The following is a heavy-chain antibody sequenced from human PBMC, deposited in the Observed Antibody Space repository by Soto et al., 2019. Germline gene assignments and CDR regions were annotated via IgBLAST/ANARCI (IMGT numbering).Heavy chain of an antibody. V-gene: IGHV2-26*01. J-gene: IGHJ4*02. CDR2: IFSNDEK. Sequence: SGPTLVNPTETLTLTCTVSGFSLSNARMGVSWIRQPPGKALEWLAHIFSNDEKSYSTSLKSRLTISKDTSKSQVVLTMTNMDPVDTATYYCARIRLVYYDSSGYYYFDYWGQGTLVTVSS. D-gene: IGHD3-22*01. CDR3: ARIRLVYYDSSGYYYFDY. CDR1: GFSLSNARMG.